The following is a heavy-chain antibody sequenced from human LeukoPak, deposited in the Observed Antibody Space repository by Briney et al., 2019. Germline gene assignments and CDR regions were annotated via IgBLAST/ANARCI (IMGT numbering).Heavy chain of an antibody. CDR3: ARERGYYGAFDI. CDR1: GGSISSGGYY. J-gene: IGHJ3*02. CDR2: IYHSGST. V-gene: IGHV4-30-2*01. D-gene: IGHD3-10*01. Sequence: PSQTLSLTCTVSGGSISSGGYYWSWIRQPPGKGLEWIGYIYHSGSTYYNPSLKSRVTISVDTSKNQFSLKLSSVTAADTAVYYCARERGYYGAFDIWGQGTMVTVSS.